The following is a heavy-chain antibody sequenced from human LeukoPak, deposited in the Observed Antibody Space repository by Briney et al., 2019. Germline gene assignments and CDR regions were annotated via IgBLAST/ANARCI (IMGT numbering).Heavy chain of an antibody. D-gene: IGHD3-22*01. CDR2: ISASGP. CDR1: GFTFSRLA. Sequence: GGSLRLSCAASGFTFSRLAMTWVRQAPGEGLEWVSTISASGPYYADAVRGRFSISRDNSRNTLSLQMDSLRAEDTAMYYCAKDHESDGYPCLDHWGLGTLVTVSS. V-gene: IGHV3-23*01. CDR3: AKDHESDGYPCLDH. J-gene: IGHJ4*02.